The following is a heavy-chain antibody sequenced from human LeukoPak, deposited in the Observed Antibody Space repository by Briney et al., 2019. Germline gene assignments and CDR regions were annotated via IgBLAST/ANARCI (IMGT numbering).Heavy chain of an antibody. CDR2: IYYSGST. D-gene: IGHD1-1*01. V-gene: IGHV4-39*01. J-gene: IGHJ3*01. CDR3: ASQDVQPRLLQLATLAHV. Sequence: TETLSLTCTVSGGSISSSSYYWGWIRQPPGKGLEWIVSIYYSGSTYYNPSLKSRVTISVDTSKNQFSLKLSSVTAADTAVYYCASQDVQPRLLQLATLAHVWGQGTMVTVSS. CDR1: GGSISSSSYY.